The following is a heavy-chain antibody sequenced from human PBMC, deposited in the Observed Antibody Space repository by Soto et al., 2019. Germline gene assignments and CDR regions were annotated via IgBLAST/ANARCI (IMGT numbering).Heavy chain of an antibody. CDR2: ISYDGSNK. CDR1: GFTFSSYG. CDR3: AKEGYYYYGMDV. J-gene: IGHJ6*02. V-gene: IGHV3-30*18. Sequence: QVQLVESGGGGVQPGRSLRLSCAASGFTFSSYGMHWVRQAPGKGLEWVAVISYDGSNKYYADSVKGRFTISRDNSKNTLYLQMNSLRAEDTAVYYCAKEGYYYYGMDVWGQGTTVTVSS.